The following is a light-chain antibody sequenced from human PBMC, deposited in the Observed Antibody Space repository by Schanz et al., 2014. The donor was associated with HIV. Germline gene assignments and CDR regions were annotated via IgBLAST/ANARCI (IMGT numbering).Light chain of an antibody. Sequence: QSALTQPASVSGSPGQSITISCTGTSSDVGSYNLVSWYQQHPGKAPKLLIYEVDKRPSGVPNRFSGSKSGNAASLTVSGLQADDEADYYCCSYVPGGTYVFGTGTKLTV. V-gene: IGLV2-23*02. J-gene: IGLJ1*01. CDR3: CSYVPGGTYV. CDR1: SSDVGSYNL. CDR2: EVD.